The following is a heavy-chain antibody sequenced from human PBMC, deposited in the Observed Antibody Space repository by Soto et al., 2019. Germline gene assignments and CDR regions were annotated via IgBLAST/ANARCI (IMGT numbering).Heavy chain of an antibody. J-gene: IGHJ3*02. Sequence: VTLSRTGFVFTFTILAVLWVRQARGQRLEWIGWIVVGSGNTNYAQKFQERVTITRDMSTSTAYMELSSLRSEDTAVYYCAAGETAVTFDIWGQGTMVTVSS. CDR3: AAGETAVTFDI. D-gene: IGHD4-4*01. CDR2: IVVGSGNT. V-gene: IGHV1-58*01. CDR1: VFTFTILA.